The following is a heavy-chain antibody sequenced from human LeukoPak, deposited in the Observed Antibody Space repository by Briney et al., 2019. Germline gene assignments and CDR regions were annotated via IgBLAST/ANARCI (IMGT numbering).Heavy chain of an antibody. Sequence: PGGSLRLSCAASGFTFSSYWMSWVRQAPGKGLEWVANIKQDGSEKYYVDSVKGRFTISRDNAKNSLYLQMNSLRAEDTAVYYCARMFNDYGDLYYFDYWGQGTLVTVSS. CDR2: IKQDGSEK. CDR1: GFTFSSYW. V-gene: IGHV3-7*01. D-gene: IGHD4-17*01. CDR3: ARMFNDYGDLYYFDY. J-gene: IGHJ4*02.